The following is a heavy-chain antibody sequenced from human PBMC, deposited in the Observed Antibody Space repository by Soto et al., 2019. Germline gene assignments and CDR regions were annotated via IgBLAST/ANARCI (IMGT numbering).Heavy chain of an antibody. D-gene: IGHD3-22*01. CDR3: ARDPRPYYYDSSGSG. J-gene: IGHJ4*02. CDR1: GFTVSSNY. Sequence: GGSLRLSCAASGFTVSSNYMSWVRQAPGKGLGWVSVIYSGGSTYYADSVKGRFTISRDNSKNTLYLQMNSLRAEDTAVYYCARDPRPYYYDSSGSGWGQGTLVTVSS. CDR2: IYSGGST. V-gene: IGHV3-53*01.